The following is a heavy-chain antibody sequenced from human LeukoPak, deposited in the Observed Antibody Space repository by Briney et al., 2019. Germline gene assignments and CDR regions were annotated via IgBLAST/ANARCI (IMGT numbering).Heavy chain of an antibody. V-gene: IGHV3-15*01. CDR3: TTDRGYGQQLVLCCAFDI. J-gene: IGHJ3*02. Sequence: GGSLRLSCAASEFTFSSYWMHWVRQAPGKGLEWVGRIKSKTDGGTTDYAAPVKGRFTISRDDSKSTLYLQMNSLKTEDTAVYYCTTDRGYGQQLVLCCAFDIWGQGTMVTVSS. D-gene: IGHD6-13*01. CDR1: EFTFSSYW. CDR2: IKSKTDGGTT.